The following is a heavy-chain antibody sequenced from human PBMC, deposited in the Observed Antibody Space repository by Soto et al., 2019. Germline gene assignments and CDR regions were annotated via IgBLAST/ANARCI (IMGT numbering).Heavy chain of an antibody. J-gene: IGHJ4*02. Sequence: QVQLVQSGAEVKKPGASVKVSCKASGYTFTSYGISWVRQAPGQGLEWMGWISAYNGNTNYAQKLQGRVTMTTDTSTSKAYMELRSLRSEDTAVYYCERVYGGYVSGYFDYWGQGTLVTVSS. CDR3: ERVYGGYVSGYFDY. V-gene: IGHV1-18*01. D-gene: IGHD5-12*01. CDR1: GYTFTSYG. CDR2: ISAYNGNT.